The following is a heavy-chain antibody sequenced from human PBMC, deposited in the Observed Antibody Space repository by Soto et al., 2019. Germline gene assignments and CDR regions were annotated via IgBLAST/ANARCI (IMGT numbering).Heavy chain of an antibody. Sequence: EVQLVESGGGLVQPGGSLRLSCAASGFTFSTYWMHWVRQAPGKGLVWVSRINSDGSTTTYADSVKGRFTISRDNAKNTLYLQMNSLRAEDTAVYFCANHGGFDFWGQGTMVAVSS. CDR2: INSDGSTT. J-gene: IGHJ3*01. CDR1: GFTFSTYW. D-gene: IGHD4-17*01. V-gene: IGHV3-74*01. CDR3: ANHGGFDF.